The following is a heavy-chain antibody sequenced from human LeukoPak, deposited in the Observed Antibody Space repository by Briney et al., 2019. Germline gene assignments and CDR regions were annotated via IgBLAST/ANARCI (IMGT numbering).Heavy chain of an antibody. V-gene: IGHV4-30-2*01. CDR2: IFHSGST. D-gene: IGHD2-2*01. CDR3: ARHLQQGAAIGEAFDI. Sequence: SETLSLTCTVSGGSISSGGYCWSWIRQPPGKGLEWIGDIFHSGSTYYNPSLKSRVTISVDRSKNQFSLRLSSVTAADTAVYYCARHLQQGAAIGEAFDIWGQGSMVTVSS. J-gene: IGHJ3*02. CDR1: GGSISSGGYC.